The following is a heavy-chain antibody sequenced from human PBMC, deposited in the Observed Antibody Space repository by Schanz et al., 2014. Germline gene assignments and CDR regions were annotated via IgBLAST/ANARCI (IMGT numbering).Heavy chain of an antibody. V-gene: IGHV3-33*01. D-gene: IGHD4-17*01. CDR2: IWNNGVTK. CDR3: ARPRFDYGEVDY. Sequence: QLVGSGGGVVQPGTSLILSCSVSGFSLNTYGIHWFRQPAGKGLEWVAVIWNNGVTKYYADSVRGRFTISRDRFQNTLYLRMSSLRAEDTAVYYCARPRFDYGEVDYWGQGTLVTVSS. CDR1: GFSLNTYG. J-gene: IGHJ4*02.